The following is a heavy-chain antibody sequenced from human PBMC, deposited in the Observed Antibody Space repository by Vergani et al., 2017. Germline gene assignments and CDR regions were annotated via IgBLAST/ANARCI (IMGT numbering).Heavy chain of an antibody. CDR3: TTAWGLYYLHGEYFQY. J-gene: IGHJ1*01. CDR2: ISSGGGDI. Sequence: EVQLLESGGGLVQPGGSRRLSCAGAGFTFDTYTMAYVRQAPGKGLEWVATISSGGGDIFYADSVKGRFTIARDNSKNTLFLPMNSLKDEDTSVYYCTTAWGLYYLHGEYFQYWGRGTLVAVS. D-gene: IGHD3-10*01. CDR1: GFTFDTYT. V-gene: IGHV3-23*01.